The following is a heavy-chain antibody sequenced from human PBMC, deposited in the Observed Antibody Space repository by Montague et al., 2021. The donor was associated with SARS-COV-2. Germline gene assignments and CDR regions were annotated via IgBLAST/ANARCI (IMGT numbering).Heavy chain of an antibody. CDR1: GFTFSNCW. CDR2: IKPDGSGQ. Sequence: SLRLSCAASGFTFSNCWLNWARQAPGKGLEWVASIKPDGSGQNYVDSVKGRFTISRDNAKKSLYLQMNSLRVDDTAVYYCARSLFSSGSFWGQGTLVTVSS. CDR3: ARSLFSSGSF. J-gene: IGHJ4*02. D-gene: IGHD3-10*01. V-gene: IGHV3-7*01.